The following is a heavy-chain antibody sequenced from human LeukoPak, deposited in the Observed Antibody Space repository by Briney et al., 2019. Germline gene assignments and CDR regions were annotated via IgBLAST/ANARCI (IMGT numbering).Heavy chain of an antibody. V-gene: IGHV4-59*08. J-gene: IGHJ4*02. CDR3: ARLGGAASPFGY. CDR1: GGSISSYY. Sequence: SETLSLTCTVSGGSISSYYWSWIRQPPGKGLEWIGYIYYTGNTNYNPSLKSRVTISVDTSKNQFSLNLSSVTAADTAIYYCARLGGAASPFGYWGQGTLVTVSS. CDR2: IYYTGNT. D-gene: IGHD1-26*01.